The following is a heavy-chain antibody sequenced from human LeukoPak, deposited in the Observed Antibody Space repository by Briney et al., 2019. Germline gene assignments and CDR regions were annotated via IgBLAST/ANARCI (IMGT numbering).Heavy chain of an antibody. Sequence: EASVKVSCKASGYSFTGYYIHWVRQAPGQGLEWMGWINPYSGDTDSAQKFQGRVAVTRDTSITTAYMDLSRLRSDDTAVYYCARDLAAVYWGQGTLVTVSS. V-gene: IGHV1-2*02. J-gene: IGHJ4*02. CDR1: GYSFTGYY. CDR3: ARDLAAVY. D-gene: IGHD6-19*01. CDR2: INPYSGDT.